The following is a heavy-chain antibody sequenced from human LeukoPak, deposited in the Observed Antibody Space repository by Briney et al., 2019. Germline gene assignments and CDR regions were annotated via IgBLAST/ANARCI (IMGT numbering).Heavy chain of an antibody. D-gene: IGHD5-18*01. CDR3: ARGTPERGYSYGYSGAFDI. J-gene: IGHJ3*02. V-gene: IGHV3-30-3*01. Sequence: GGSLRLSCAASGFTFSSYAMHWVRQAPGKGLEWVAVISYDGSNKYYADPVKGRFTISRDNSKNTLYLQMNSLRAGDTAVYYCARGTPERGYSYGYSGAFDIWGQGTMVTVSS. CDR1: GFTFSSYA. CDR2: ISYDGSNK.